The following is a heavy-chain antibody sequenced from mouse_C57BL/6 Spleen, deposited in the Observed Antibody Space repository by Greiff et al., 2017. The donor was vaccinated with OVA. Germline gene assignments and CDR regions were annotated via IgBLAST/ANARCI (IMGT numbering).Heavy chain of an antibody. CDR1: GYTFTSYG. V-gene: IGHV1-81*01. D-gene: IGHD1-1*01. CDR3: AIITRVVATDYYAMDY. J-gene: IGHJ4*01. CDR2: IYPRSGNT. Sequence: QVQLQQSGAELARPGASVKLSCKASGYTFTSYGISWVKQRTGQGLEWIGEIYPRSGNTYYNEKFKGKATLTAAKSSSTAYMELRSLTSEDSAFYFCAIITRVVATDYYAMDYWGQGTSVTVSS.